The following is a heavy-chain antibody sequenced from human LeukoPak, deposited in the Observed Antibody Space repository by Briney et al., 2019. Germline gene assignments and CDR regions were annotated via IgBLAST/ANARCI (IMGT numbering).Heavy chain of an antibody. V-gene: IGHV1-69*02. CDR3: ASYCGSSWYTASELDY. CDR1: VGTFSSYT. CDR2: IIPMLGIA. D-gene: IGHD6-13*01. J-gene: IGHJ4*02. Sequence: SLKLSCKASVGTFSSYTISCVRQATGQALSRVLRIIPMLGIANYAQKFQGRVTITDDKSTNTAYMELSSLRSEDTAVYSCASYCGSSWYTASELDYWGQGTLVTVSS.